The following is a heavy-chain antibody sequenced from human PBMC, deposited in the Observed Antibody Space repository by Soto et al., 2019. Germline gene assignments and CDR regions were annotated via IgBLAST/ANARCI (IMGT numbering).Heavy chain of an antibody. CDR2: VSASGST. CDR3: ARGGSTHYYYGLDV. J-gene: IGHJ6*02. Sequence: SETLSLTCTVSGGSISGFFWTWVRQPPGMPLEGLGHVSASGSTAYNPSLRSRLSLSLDVSKNRFSLELTSVTAADTATYSCARGGSTHYYYGLDVWGQGTTVTVSS. D-gene: IGHD1-1*01. CDR1: GGSISGFF. V-gene: IGHV4-4*07.